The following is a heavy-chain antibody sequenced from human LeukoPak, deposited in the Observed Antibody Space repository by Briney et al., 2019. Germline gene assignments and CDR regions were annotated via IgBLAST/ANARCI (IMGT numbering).Heavy chain of an antibody. CDR2: ISAYNGNT. J-gene: IGHJ5*02. CDR3: ARGDPVPYYYGSGSYYIGWFDP. V-gene: IGHV1-18*04. D-gene: IGHD3-10*01. Sequence: GASVKVSCKASGYTFTSYGISWVRQAPGQGLEWMGWISAYNGNTNYAQKLQGRVTMTTDASTSTAYMELRSLRSDDTAVYYCARGDPVPYYYGSGSYYIGWFDPWGQGTLVTVSS. CDR1: GYTFTSYG.